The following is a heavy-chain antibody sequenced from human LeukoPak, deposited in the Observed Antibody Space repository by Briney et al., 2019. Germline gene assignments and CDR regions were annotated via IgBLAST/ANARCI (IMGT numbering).Heavy chain of an antibody. J-gene: IGHJ4*02. CDR3: ARDPPVGYFDY. V-gene: IGHV3-11*06. CDR1: GFTFSDYY. Sequence: GGSLRLSCAASGFTFSDYYMSWIRQAPGKGLEWVSSISSSSSYIYYADSVKGRFTISRDNAKNSLYLQMNSLRAEDTAVYYCARDPPVGYFDYWGQGTLVTVSS. D-gene: IGHD1-26*01. CDR2: ISSSSSYI.